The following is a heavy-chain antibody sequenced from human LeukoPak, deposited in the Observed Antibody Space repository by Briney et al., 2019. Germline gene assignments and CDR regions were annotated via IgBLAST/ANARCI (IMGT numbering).Heavy chain of an antibody. J-gene: IGHJ4*02. CDR3: ARDFFPVVDSTWYEIGY. V-gene: IGHV3-30-3*01. CDR2: ISHDGYDK. Sequence: GGSLRLSCAASGFTFNDYALYWVRQAPGKGLEWVTLISHDGYDKSYADSVRGRFTISRDNSRNTLYLQMDSLRSEDTAVYYCARDFFPVVDSTWYEIGYWGQGTLVTVSS. CDR1: GFTFNDYA. D-gene: IGHD2-21*01.